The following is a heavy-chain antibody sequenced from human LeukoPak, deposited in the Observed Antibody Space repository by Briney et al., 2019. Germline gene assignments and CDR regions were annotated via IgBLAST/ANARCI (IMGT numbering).Heavy chain of an antibody. D-gene: IGHD3-10*01. Sequence: SVKVSCNASGGTFSSYAISWVRQAPGQGLEWMGGIIPIFGTANYAQKFQGRVTITADESTSTAYMELSSLRSEDTAVYYCARSRGDLSTWVDYWGQGTLVTVSS. CDR3: ARSRGDLSTWVDY. CDR2: IIPIFGTA. V-gene: IGHV1-69*13. J-gene: IGHJ4*02. CDR1: GGTFSSYA.